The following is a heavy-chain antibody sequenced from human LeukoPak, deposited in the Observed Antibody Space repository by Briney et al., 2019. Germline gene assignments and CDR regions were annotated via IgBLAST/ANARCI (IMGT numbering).Heavy chain of an antibody. CDR1: GFTFSSFA. CDR2: TTNTGSGT. D-gene: IGHD5-18*01. Sequence: GGSLRLSCSASGFTFSSFAMHWVRQAPGKGLESVSSTTNTGSGTYSADSVKGRFTISRDNSKNTLYLQMSSLSIEDTAVYYCPKDSGYSYAYWGQGTLVTVSS. V-gene: IGHV3-64D*06. CDR3: PKDSGYSYAY. J-gene: IGHJ4*02.